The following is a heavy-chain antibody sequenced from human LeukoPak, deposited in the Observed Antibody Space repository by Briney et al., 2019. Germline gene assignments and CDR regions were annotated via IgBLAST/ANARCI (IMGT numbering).Heavy chain of an antibody. CDR3: ARGPRDYGDYGNWFDP. V-gene: IGHV3-23*01. D-gene: IGHD4-17*01. J-gene: IGHJ5*02. CDR1: GFTFSSYA. Sequence: GGSLRLSCAASGFTFSSYAMSWVRQAPGKGLEWVSAISGSGGSTYYADSVKGRFTISRDNSKNTLYLQMNSLRSEDTAVYYCARGPRDYGDYGNWFDPWGQGTLVTVSS. CDR2: ISGSGGST.